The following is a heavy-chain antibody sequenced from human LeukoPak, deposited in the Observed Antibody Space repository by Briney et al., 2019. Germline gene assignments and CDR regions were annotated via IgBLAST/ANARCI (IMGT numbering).Heavy chain of an antibody. Sequence: GGSLRLSCAASGFTFSSYWMSWVRQAPGKGLEWVANIKQDGSEKYYVDSVKGRFTISRDNAKNSLYLQMNSLRAEDTAVYYCARDEYSSSWYLSDYWGQGTLVTGSS. CDR2: IKQDGSEK. J-gene: IGHJ4*02. D-gene: IGHD6-13*01. V-gene: IGHV3-7*01. CDR1: GFTFSSYW. CDR3: ARDEYSSSWYLSDY.